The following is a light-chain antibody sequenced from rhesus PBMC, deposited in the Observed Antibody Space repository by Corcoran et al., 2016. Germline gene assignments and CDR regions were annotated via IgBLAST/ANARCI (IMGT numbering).Light chain of an antibody. Sequence: DIQMTQSPSSLSASVGDKVTITCRVSQDISSWLAWYQQKPGKAPNLLIYKASSLQSGVPSRFSCSGSGTDCTLTISSLQPEDFATYYCLQYNSSPWTFGQGTKVEIK. CDR3: LQYNSSPWT. J-gene: IGKJ1*01. V-gene: IGKV1-21*01. CDR1: QDISSW. CDR2: KAS.